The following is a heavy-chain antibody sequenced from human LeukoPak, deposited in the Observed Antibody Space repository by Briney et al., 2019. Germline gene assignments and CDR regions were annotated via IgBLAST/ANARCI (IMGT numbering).Heavy chain of an antibody. CDR3: ARTSETNGPNYYYYYYYMDV. V-gene: IGHV3-48*03. J-gene: IGHJ6*03. D-gene: IGHD5-24*01. Sequence: PGGSLRLSCAASGFTFSSYEMNWVRQAPGKGLEWVSYISSSGSTIYYADSVKGRFTISRDNAKNSLYLQMSSLRSEDTAVYYCARTSETNGPNYYYYYYYMDVWGKGTTVTVSS. CDR1: GFTFSSYE. CDR2: ISSSGSTI.